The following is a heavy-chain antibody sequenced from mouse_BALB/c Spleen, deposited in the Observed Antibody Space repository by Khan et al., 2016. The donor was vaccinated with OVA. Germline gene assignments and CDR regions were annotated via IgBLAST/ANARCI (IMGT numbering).Heavy chain of an antibody. D-gene: IGHD3-3*01. V-gene: IGHV1-84*02. Sequence: QVQLQQSRPELVKPGTSVKISCKASGYTFTDYHINWVKQKPGQGLEWIGWIYPGSANTKYSETFKGKATLNVDTSSSTAYMQLSSLTSEDTAVYYYAARFDSWGQGTTLTVSS. CDR3: AARFDS. CDR1: GYTFTDYH. J-gene: IGHJ2*01. CDR2: IYPGSANT.